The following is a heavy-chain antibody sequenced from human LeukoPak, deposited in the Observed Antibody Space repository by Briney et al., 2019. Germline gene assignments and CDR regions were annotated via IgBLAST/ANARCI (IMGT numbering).Heavy chain of an antibody. Sequence: ASVKVSCKASGYTFTGYYMHWVRRAPGQGLEWMGWTNPNSGGTNYAQKFQGRVTMTRDTSISTAYMELSRLRSDDTAVYYCARTGYTAMAYDAFDIRGQGTMVTVYS. CDR3: ARTGYTAMAYDAFDI. CDR1: GYTFTGYY. CDR2: TNPNSGGT. D-gene: IGHD5-18*01. V-gene: IGHV1-2*02. J-gene: IGHJ3*02.